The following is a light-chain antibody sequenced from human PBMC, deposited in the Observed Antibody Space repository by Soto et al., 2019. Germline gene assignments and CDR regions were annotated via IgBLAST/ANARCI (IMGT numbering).Light chain of an antibody. Sequence: DIQITQPPSTLSGSVGERVTITCRASQTISSWLAWYQQKPGKAPKLLIYKASTLKSGVPSRFSGSGSGTEFTLTISSLQPDDFATYYCQQDNSYSEAFGQGTKVDI. CDR1: QTISSW. CDR3: QQDNSYSEA. J-gene: IGKJ1*01. V-gene: IGKV1-5*03. CDR2: KAS.